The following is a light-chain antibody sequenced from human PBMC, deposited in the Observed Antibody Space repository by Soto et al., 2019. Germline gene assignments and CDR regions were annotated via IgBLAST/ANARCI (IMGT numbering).Light chain of an antibody. CDR2: KAS. CDR3: QHDNSYSEA. J-gene: IGKJ1*01. CDR1: QTISSW. Sequence: DIQMTQSPSTLSGSVGDRVTITCRASQTISSWLAWYQQKPGKAPKLLIYKASTLKSGVPSRFGGSGSGTEFTLTISSLQPDDLATYYCQHDNSYSEAFGQGTKVDLK. V-gene: IGKV1-5*03.